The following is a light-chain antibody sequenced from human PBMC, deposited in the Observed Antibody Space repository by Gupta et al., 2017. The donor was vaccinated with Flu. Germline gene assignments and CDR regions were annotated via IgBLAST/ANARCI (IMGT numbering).Light chain of an antibody. CDR2: AAS. CDR1: QDIGNW. CDR3: QQASSFPRT. V-gene: IGKV1-12*01. J-gene: IGKJ1*01. Sequence: DIQMTQSPSSVSASLRDRVTITCRASQDIGNWLAWYQQKPGKAPKLLIYAASSLQSGVPSRFSGSGSGTAFTLTISRLQSEDFATYYCQQASSFPRTFGQGTKVEIK.